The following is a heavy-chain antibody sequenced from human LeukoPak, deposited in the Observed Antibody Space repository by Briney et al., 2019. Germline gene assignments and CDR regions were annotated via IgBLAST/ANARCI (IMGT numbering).Heavy chain of an antibody. Sequence: GGSLRLSCAASGFTFSSYWMSWVRQAPGKGLEWVANIKQDGSEKYYVDSVKGRFTISRDNAKNSLYLQMNSLRAEDTAVYYCARAAKTELVREEDNWFDPWGQGTLVTVSS. CDR3: ARAAKTELVREEDNWFDP. D-gene: IGHD1-26*01. CDR2: IKQDGSEK. V-gene: IGHV3-7*01. J-gene: IGHJ5*02. CDR1: GFTFSSYW.